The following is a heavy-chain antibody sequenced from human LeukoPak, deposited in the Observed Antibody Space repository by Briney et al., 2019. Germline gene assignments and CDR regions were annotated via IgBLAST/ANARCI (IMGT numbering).Heavy chain of an antibody. J-gene: IGHJ4*02. D-gene: IGHD3-9*01. CDR3: AKTRTYYDILTGYYPDY. V-gene: IGHV3-23*01. CDR1: GFIFSSYA. CDR2: ISGSGGGT. Sequence: PGGSLRLSCAASGFIFSSYAMSWVRQAPGKGLEWVSAISGSGGGTYYADSVKGRFTISRDNSKNTLYLQMNSLRAEDTAVYYCAKTRTYYDILTGYYPDYWGQGTLVTVSS.